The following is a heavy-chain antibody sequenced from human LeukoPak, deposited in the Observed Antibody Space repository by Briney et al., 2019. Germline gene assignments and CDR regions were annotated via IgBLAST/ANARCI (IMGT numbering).Heavy chain of an antibody. CDR1: GYTFTTYA. J-gene: IGHJ4*02. D-gene: IGHD3-22*01. CDR3: ASQYYYGPTGYYGGFDY. CDR2: FNVGHGNT. Sequence: GASVKVSCKTSGYTFTTYAIHWVRQAPGDRLEWMGCFNVGHGNTEYSERFQGRVIITTDASATTHFMELSSLRSEDAAVYYCASQYYYGPTGYYGGFDYWGQGTPVTVSS. V-gene: IGHV1-3*01.